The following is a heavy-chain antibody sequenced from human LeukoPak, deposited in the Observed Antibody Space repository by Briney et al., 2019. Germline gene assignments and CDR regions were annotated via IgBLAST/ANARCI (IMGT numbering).Heavy chain of an antibody. V-gene: IGHV3-23*01. CDR3: AKSPSRYCSGGSCSRAFDI. CDR2: ISDSGGST. CDR1: GFTFSSYA. J-gene: IGHJ3*02. D-gene: IGHD2-15*01. Sequence: GGSLRLSCAASGFTFSSYAMSWVRQAPGKGLEWVSAISDSGGSTYCADSVKGRFTISRDNSKNTLYLQMNSLRAEDTAVYYCAKSPSRYCSGGSCSRAFDIWGQGTMVTVSS.